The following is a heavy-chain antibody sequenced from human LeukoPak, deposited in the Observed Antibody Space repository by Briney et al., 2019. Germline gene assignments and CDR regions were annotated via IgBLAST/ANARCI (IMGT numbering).Heavy chain of an antibody. CDR2: IYYSGST. Sequence: SETLSLTCTVPGGSISTYYWSWIRHPPGKGLEWIGYIYYSGSTNYNPSLKSRVTISVDTSKNQFSLKLSSVTAADTAVYYCARGEGFDPWGQGILVTVSS. V-gene: IGHV4-59*01. CDR3: ARGEGFDP. D-gene: IGHD1-26*01. CDR1: GGSISTYY. J-gene: IGHJ5*02.